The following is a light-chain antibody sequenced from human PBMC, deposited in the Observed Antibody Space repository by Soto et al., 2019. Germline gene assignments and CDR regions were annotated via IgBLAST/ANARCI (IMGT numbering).Light chain of an antibody. CDR1: QGISSY. J-gene: IGKJ2*01. Sequence: IQLTQSPSSLSASVGDRVTITCRASQGISSYLAWYQQKPGKAPKLLIYAASTLQSAVPSRFSGSGSGTDFTLNISSLQPEDFATYYCQQLNSYPHTFGQGTKLEIK. CDR3: QQLNSYPHT. CDR2: AAS. V-gene: IGKV1-9*01.